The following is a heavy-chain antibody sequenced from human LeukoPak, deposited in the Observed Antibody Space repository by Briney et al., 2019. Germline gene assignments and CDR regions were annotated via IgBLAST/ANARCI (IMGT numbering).Heavy chain of an antibody. CDR2: ISWNSGSI. J-gene: IGHJ4*02. D-gene: IGHD3-9*01. CDR1: GFTFDDYA. Sequence: GRSLRLSCAASGFTFDDYAMHWVRQAPGKGLEWVSGISWNSGSIGYADSVKGRFTISRDNAKNSLYLQMNSLRAEDTALYCCAKGAQSYYDILTGYYSLDYWGQGTLVTVSS. CDR3: AKGAQSYYDILTGYYSLDY. V-gene: IGHV3-9*01.